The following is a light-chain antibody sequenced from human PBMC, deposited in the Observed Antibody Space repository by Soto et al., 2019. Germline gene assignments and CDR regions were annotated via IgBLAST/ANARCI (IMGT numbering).Light chain of an antibody. CDR3: QQNGASPLT. CDR1: QSVSSDY. CDR2: RAS. Sequence: EIVLTQSPGTLSLSPGDRATLSCRASQSVSSDYVAWYQQKPGQTPNVLIYRASIRATGIPDRFSGSGSGTDFTLTISRLEPEDFAVYYCQQNGASPLTFGGGTKVEIK. V-gene: IGKV3-20*01. J-gene: IGKJ4*01.